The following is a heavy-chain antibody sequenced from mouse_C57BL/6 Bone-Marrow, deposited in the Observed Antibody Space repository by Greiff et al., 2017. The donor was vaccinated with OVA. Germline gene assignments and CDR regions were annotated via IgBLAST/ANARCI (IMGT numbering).Heavy chain of an antibody. J-gene: IGHJ4*01. CDR1: GYTFTSYG. CDR3: ARDPFYYAMDY. Sequence: QVQLQQSGAELARPGASVKLSCKASGYTFTSYGISWVKQRTGQGLEWIGEIYPRNGNTYYNEKFKGKATLTADKSSSTAYMELRSLTSEDSAVYFGARDPFYYAMDYWGQGTSVTVSS. CDR2: IYPRNGNT. V-gene: IGHV1-81*01.